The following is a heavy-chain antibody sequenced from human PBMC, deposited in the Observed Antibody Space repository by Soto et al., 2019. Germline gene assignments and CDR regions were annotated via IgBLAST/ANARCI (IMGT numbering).Heavy chain of an antibody. J-gene: IGHJ3*02. CDR2: ISQSGST. Sequence: VHLQQWGAGLLKPSETLSLTCAVYGASLSGYDWSWVRQPPGKGLQWIGEISQSGSTNYDPSLKSRVTISMDTTINQFSLTLRSLTVADTATYYCARDPNANAFDIWGRGTMVTVSS. CDR3: ARDPNANAFDI. V-gene: IGHV4-34*02. CDR1: GASLSGYD.